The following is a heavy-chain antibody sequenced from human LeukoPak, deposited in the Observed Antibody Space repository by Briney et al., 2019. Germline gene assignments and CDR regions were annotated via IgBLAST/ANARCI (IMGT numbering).Heavy chain of an antibody. J-gene: IGHJ4*02. D-gene: IGHD2-2*01. V-gene: IGHV3-23*01. Sequence: GGSLRLSCAASGFTFSSYAMSWVRQAPGKGPEWVSPISGSGGNTYYADSVRGRFTISRDNSKNTLHLLMNRLSVEDTAVYYCAKGPHSSANYFFDSWGQGTLVTVSS. CDR2: ISGSGGNT. CDR1: GFTFSSYA. CDR3: AKGPHSSANYFFDS.